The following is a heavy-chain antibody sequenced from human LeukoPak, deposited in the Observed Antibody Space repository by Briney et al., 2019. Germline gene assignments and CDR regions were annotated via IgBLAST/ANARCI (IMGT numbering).Heavy chain of an antibody. V-gene: IGHV4-4*07. Sequence: SETLSLTCAVSGGSISSYYWSWIRQPAGKGLEWIGRIYTSGSTNYNPSLKSRVTMSVDTSKNQFSLKLSSVTAADTAVYFCARGPYSYDSSGAFDIWGQGTMVTVSS. CDR1: GGSISSYY. CDR2: IYTSGST. D-gene: IGHD3-22*01. J-gene: IGHJ3*02. CDR3: ARGPYSYDSSGAFDI.